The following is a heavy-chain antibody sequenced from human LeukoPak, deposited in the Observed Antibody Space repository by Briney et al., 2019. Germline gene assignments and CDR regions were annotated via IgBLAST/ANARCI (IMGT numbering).Heavy chain of an antibody. Sequence: ASVKVSCKASGYTFTGYYMHWVRQAPGQGLEWMGWINPNSGGTNYAQKFQGRVTMTRDTSISTAHMELSRLRSDDTAVYYCARDPYYYDSSGYYYFDYWGQGTLVTVSS. CDR1: GYTFTGYY. J-gene: IGHJ4*02. D-gene: IGHD3-22*01. V-gene: IGHV1-2*02. CDR3: ARDPYYYDSSGYYYFDY. CDR2: INPNSGGT.